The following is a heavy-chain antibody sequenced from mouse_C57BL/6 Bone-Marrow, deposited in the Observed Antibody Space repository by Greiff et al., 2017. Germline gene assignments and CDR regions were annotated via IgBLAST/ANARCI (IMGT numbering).Heavy chain of an antibody. CDR3: ARSVFITTAKGY. D-gene: IGHD1-1*01. CDR2: IYPRSGNT. V-gene: IGHV1-81*01. Sequence: VQLQQSGAELARPGASVKLSCKASGYTFTRYGISWVKQRTGQGLEWIGEIYPRSGNTYYNEKFKGKATLTADKSSSTAYMELRSLTSEDSAVDFCARSVFITTAKGYWGQGTTLTVSS. J-gene: IGHJ2*01. CDR1: GYTFTRYG.